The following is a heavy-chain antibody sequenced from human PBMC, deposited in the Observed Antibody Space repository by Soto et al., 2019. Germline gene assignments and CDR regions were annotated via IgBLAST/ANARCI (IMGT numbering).Heavy chain of an antibody. CDR2: IYYSGST. D-gene: IGHD5-18*01. CDR3: AREAQLWQNFDY. CDR1: GGSISSGGYY. J-gene: IGHJ4*02. V-gene: IGHV4-61*08. Sequence: SETLSLTCTVSGGSISSGGYYWSWIRQHPGKGLEWIGYIYYSGSTNYNPSLKSRVTISVDTSKNQFSLKLSSVTAADTAVYYCAREAQLWQNFDYWGQGTLVTVSS.